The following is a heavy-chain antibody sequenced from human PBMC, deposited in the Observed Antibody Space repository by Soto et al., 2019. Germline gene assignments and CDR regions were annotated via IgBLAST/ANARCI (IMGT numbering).Heavy chain of an antibody. V-gene: IGHV1-69*01. J-gene: IGHJ4*02. D-gene: IGHD3-22*01. Sequence: QVQLVQSGAEVKKPGSSVKVSCKASGGTFSSYAISWVRQAPGQGLEWMGGIIPIFGTANYAQKFQGRVTITADESTSTAYMELSSLRSEDTAVYYCSGGTYYYDRSGYYLFDDWGQGTLVTVSS. CDR2: IIPIFGTA. CDR3: SGGTYYYDRSGYYLFDD. CDR1: GGTFSSYA.